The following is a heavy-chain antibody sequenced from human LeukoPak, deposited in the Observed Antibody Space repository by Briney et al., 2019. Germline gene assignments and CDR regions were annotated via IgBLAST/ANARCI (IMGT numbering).Heavy chain of an antibody. J-gene: IGHJ4*02. Sequence: SETLSLTCTVSRGSINSYYWSWIRQPPGKGLEWIGYIYYSGNTNYNPSLKSRVTISVDTSTNQFSLKLSSVTAADTAVYYCARDADSNGYYSPLGYWGQGTLVTVSS. CDR2: IYYSGNT. D-gene: IGHD3-22*01. V-gene: IGHV4-59*01. CDR1: RGSINSYY. CDR3: ARDADSNGYYSPLGY.